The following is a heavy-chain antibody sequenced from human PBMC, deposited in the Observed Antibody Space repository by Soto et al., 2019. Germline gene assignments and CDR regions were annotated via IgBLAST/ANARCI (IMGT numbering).Heavy chain of an antibody. J-gene: IGHJ4*02. Sequence: GGSLRLSCGASGFTFSSFWMNWVRQAPGKGLEWVANIKQDGSETSYVDSVKGRFTISRDNAKNSLYLQMNSLRAEDTAVYYCARVDDSAWYTRDYWGQGTLVTVSS. CDR1: GFTFSSFW. D-gene: IGHD6-19*01. CDR3: ARVDDSAWYTRDY. CDR2: IKQDGSET. V-gene: IGHV3-7*01.